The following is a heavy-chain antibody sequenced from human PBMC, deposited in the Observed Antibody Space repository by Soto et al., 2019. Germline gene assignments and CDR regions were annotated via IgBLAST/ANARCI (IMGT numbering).Heavy chain of an antibody. CDR1: GFTFSSYV. J-gene: IGHJ5*02. Sequence: QVQLVESGGGVVQPGRSLRLSCAASGFTFSSYVMHWVRQAPGKGLEWVAVISYDGSNKYYADSVKGRFTISRDNSKNTLYLQMNSLRAEDTAVYYCAKHPSTSRNWFDPWGQGTLVTVSS. V-gene: IGHV3-30*18. CDR3: AKHPSTSRNWFDP. CDR2: ISYDGSNK.